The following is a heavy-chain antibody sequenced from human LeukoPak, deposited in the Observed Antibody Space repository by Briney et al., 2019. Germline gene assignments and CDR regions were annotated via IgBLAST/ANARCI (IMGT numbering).Heavy chain of an antibody. CDR2: INHSGST. D-gene: IGHD3-22*01. J-gene: IGHJ4*02. Sequence: SETLSLTCAVYGGSFSGYYWSWIRQPPGKGLECIGEINHSGSTSYNPSLKSRVTISVDTSNNEFSLRLTSVTAADTAVYYCARGGYYYDTCGPFDYWGQGTLVTVSS. CDR1: GGSFSGYY. CDR3: ARGGYYYDTCGPFDY. V-gene: IGHV4-34*09.